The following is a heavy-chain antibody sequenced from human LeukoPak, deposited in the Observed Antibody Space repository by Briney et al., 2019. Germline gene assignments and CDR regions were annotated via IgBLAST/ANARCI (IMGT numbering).Heavy chain of an antibody. CDR1: GFTFSSYG. V-gene: IGHV3-30*18. D-gene: IGHD2-2*02. J-gene: IGHJ4*02. CDR3: AKEAAYCSSTSCYTGSTSEGYFDY. CDR2: IWYGGSNK. Sequence: GRSLRLSCAASGFTFSSYGMHWVRQAPGKGLEWVAVIWYGGSNKYYADSVKGRFTISRDNSKNTLYLQMNSLRAEDTAVYYCAKEAAYCSSTSCYTGSTSEGYFDYWGQGTLVTVSS.